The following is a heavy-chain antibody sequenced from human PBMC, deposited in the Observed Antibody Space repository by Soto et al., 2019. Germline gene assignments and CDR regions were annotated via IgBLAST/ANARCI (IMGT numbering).Heavy chain of an antibody. CDR1: GGTFSSYT. J-gene: IGHJ5*01. CDR3: ARDGPARSSTYGVSENWFDS. Sequence: QVKLVQSGAEVKKPGSSVTVSCKASGGTFSSYTISWVRQAPGQGLEWMGRIIPILGIANYAQKFQGRVTITADKSTSTAYMELSSLRSEDTAVHYCARDGPARSSTYGVSENWFDSWGQRTLVTVSS. CDR2: IIPILGIA. D-gene: IGHD2-2*01. V-gene: IGHV1-69*08.